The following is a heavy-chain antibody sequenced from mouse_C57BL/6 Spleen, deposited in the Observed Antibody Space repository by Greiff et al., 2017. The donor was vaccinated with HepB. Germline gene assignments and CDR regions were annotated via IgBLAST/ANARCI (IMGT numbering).Heavy chain of an antibody. CDR2: ISSGGSYT. CDR3: ARQGTVVSPFAY. J-gene: IGHJ3*01. Sequence: EVKVVESGGDLVKPGGSLKLSCAASGFTFSSYGMSWVRQTPDKRLEWVATISSGGSYTYYPDSVKGRFTISRDNAKNTLYLQMSSLKSEDTAMYYCARQGTVVSPFAYWGQGTLVTVSA. D-gene: IGHD1-1*01. V-gene: IGHV5-6*01. CDR1: GFTFSSYG.